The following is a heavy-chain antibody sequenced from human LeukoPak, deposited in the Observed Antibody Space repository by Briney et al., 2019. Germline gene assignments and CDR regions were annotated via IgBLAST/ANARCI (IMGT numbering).Heavy chain of an antibody. Sequence: GGSLRLSCAASGFTFSSYAMSWVRQAPGKGLEWVSAISGSGGSTYYADSVKGRFTISRDNSKNTLYPQMNSLRAEDTAVYYCAKVWTLRSLPDYWGQGTLVTVSS. D-gene: IGHD3/OR15-3a*01. J-gene: IGHJ4*02. V-gene: IGHV3-23*01. CDR2: ISGSGGST. CDR1: GFTFSSYA. CDR3: AKVWTLRSLPDY.